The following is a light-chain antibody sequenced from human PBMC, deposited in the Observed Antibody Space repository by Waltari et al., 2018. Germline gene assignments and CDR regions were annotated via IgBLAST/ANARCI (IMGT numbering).Light chain of an antibody. J-gene: IGLJ2*01. V-gene: IGLV2-11*01. CDR3: CTYESRYTFEIL. CDR2: YDN. Sequence: QSALTQPRSVSGSPGQSVTIPCTGTSVVTYNSVSWYQQHPGKAPKLMIYYDNKRPSGVPDRFSASKSADTASLTISGLQADDEADYYCCTYESRYTFEILFGGGTKLTVL. CDR1: SVVTYNS.